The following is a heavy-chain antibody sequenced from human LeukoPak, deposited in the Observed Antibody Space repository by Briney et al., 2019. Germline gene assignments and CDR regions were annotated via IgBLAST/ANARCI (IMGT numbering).Heavy chain of an antibody. CDR2: IYYSGST. Sequence: SQTLSLTCTVSGGSISSGDYYWSWIRQPPGKGLEWIGYIYYSGSTYYNPSLKSRVTISVDTSKNQFSLKLSSVTAADTAVYYCVAASCVGDCYNPYSQHWAQGTLVTVSS. J-gene: IGHJ1*01. D-gene: IGHD2-21*01. V-gene: IGHV4-30-4*08. CDR3: VAASCVGDCYNPYSQH. CDR1: GGSISSGDYY.